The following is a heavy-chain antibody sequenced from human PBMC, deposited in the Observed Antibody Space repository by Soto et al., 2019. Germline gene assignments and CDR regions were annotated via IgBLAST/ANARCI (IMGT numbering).Heavy chain of an antibody. CDR3: ARRMDYYDSSGYPHAFGI. J-gene: IGHJ3*02. V-gene: IGHV5-10-1*01. CDR1: GYSFSRYW. D-gene: IGHD3-22*01. CDR2: FDPSDSYT. Sequence: PRGSLKISCKGSGYSFSRYWVSWGRQMPGESPEWMGRFDPSDSYTNYSPSFQGHVTISADKSISTAYLQWSSLKASDTAMYYCARRMDYYDSSGYPHAFGIWGQGTMVTVSS.